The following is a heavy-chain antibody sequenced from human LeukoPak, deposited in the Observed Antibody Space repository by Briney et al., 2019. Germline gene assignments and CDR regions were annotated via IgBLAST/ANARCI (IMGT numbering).Heavy chain of an antibody. J-gene: IGHJ5*02. CDR1: GGSFSGYY. V-gene: IGHV4-34*01. CDR2: INHSGST. D-gene: IGHD2-2*02. Sequence: SETLSLTCAVHGGSFSGYYWSWIRQPPGKGLEWIGEINHSGSTNYNPSLKSRVTISVDTSKNQFSLKLSSVTAADTAVYYCARAPRVYCSSTSCYSNWFDPWGQGTLVTVSS. CDR3: ARAPRVYCSSTSCYSNWFDP.